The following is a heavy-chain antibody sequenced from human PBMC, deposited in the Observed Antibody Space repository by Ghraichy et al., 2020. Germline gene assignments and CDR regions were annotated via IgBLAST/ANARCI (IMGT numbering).Heavy chain of an antibody. CDR3: AKGSRISSSRIGTFDN. V-gene: IGHV3-23*01. J-gene: IGHJ4*02. CDR2: ISDSGGST. Sequence: GGSLRLSCVVSGLTFSDYAMTWVRQAPGKGLEWVSLISDSGGSTYYADSVKGRFTISRDNSKNTLYLQMNSLRAEDTAIYYCAKGSRISSSRIGTFDNWGQGTLVTVAS. D-gene: IGHD1-1*01. CDR1: GLTFSDYA.